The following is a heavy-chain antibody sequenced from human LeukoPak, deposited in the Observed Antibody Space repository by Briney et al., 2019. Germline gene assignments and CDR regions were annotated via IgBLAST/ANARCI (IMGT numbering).Heavy chain of an antibody. Sequence: SETLSLTCTVSGGSISSSSYYWGWIRQPPGKGLEWIGSIYYSGSTNYNPSLKSRVTISVDTSKNQFSLKLSSVTAADTAVYYCASYLGTEEYFQHWGQGTLVTVSS. J-gene: IGHJ1*01. D-gene: IGHD1-26*01. CDR3: ASYLGTEEYFQH. CDR1: GGSISSSSYY. CDR2: IYYSGST. V-gene: IGHV4-39*07.